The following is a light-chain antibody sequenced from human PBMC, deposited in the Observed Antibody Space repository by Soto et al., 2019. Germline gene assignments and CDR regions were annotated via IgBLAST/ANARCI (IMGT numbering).Light chain of an antibody. CDR2: QYS. J-gene: IGLJ2*01. Sequence: SSELTQPPSVSVSPGQTASITCSGDKLGDKYACWYQQKPGQSPVLVIYQYSKRPSRIPERFSGSNSGNTATLTISGTQAMDEAYYYCQAWDSSTVVFGGGTKVTVL. CDR1: KLGDKY. CDR3: QAWDSSTVV. V-gene: IGLV3-1*01.